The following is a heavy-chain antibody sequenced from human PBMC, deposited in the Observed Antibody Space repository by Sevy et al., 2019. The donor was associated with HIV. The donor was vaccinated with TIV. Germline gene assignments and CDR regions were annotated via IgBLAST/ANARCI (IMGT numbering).Heavy chain of an antibody. D-gene: IGHD6-6*01. CDR3: ARSEYSSSSIDY. V-gene: IGHV1-2*02. J-gene: IGHJ4*02. CDR2: INPNSGGT. CDR1: GYTFTGYY. Sequence: ASVKVSCKASGYTFTGYYMHWVRQAPGQGLEWMGWINPNSGGTNYAQKFQGRVTMTRDTSISTAYMELGRLRSDDTAVYYCARSEYSSSSIDYWGQGTLVTVSS.